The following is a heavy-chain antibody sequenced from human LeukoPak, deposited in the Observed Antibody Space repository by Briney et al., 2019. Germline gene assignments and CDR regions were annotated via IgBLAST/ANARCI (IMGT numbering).Heavy chain of an antibody. CDR3: ARLTLVETSRGYGMDV. CDR1: GCSISHSS. V-gene: IGHV4-59*08. CDR2: SSYSGST. J-gene: IGHJ6*02. D-gene: IGHD1-26*01. Sequence: PSETLSPTCTVSGCSISHSSWSWLRQPPGKGLEWIGYSSYSGSTNFNPSLKSRVTISVDTSKNQVSLKLTSVTAADTAAYYCARLTLVETSRGYGMDVWGQGTSVAVSS.